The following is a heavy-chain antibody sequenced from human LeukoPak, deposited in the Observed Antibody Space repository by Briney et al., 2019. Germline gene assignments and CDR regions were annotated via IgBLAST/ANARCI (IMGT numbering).Heavy chain of an antibody. CDR1: GGTFSSYA. CDR3: ARDIRITKDTRSGGDYMDV. D-gene: IGHD3-3*01. CDR2: IIPIFGTT. V-gene: IGHV1-69*06. J-gene: IGHJ6*03. Sequence: GSSVKVSCKASGGTFSSYAISWVRQAPGQGLEWMGGIIPIFGTTNYAQKFQDRVTITADKSTSTAYMELRSLRSDDTAVYYCARDIRITKDTRSGGDYMDVWGKGTTVTISS.